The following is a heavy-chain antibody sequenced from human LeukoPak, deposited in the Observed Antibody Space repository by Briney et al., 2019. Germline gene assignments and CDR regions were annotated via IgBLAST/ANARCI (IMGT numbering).Heavy chain of an antibody. J-gene: IGHJ3*02. Sequence: GGSLRLSCAASGFTFSSHGMNWVRQAPGKGLEWVSGISPNGVITYYADSVKGRFTISRDNSKGTVYLQMNSLRAEDTAVYYCAKAAYYGSGSYYYAFDIWGQGTMVTVSS. CDR1: GFTFSSHG. CDR2: ISPNGVIT. V-gene: IGHV3-23*01. D-gene: IGHD3-10*01. CDR3: AKAAYYGSGSYYYAFDI.